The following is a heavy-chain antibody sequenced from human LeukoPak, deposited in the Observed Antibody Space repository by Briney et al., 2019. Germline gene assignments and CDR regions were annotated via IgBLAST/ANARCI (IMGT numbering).Heavy chain of an antibody. Sequence: GGSLRLSCAASRFTFSSYAMSWVRQAPGKGLEWVSAISGSGGSTYYADSVKGRSTISRDNSKNTLYLQMNSLRAEDTAVYYCAKGQTTRYYYYGMDVWGKGTTVTVSS. CDR3: AKGQTTRYYYYGMDV. V-gene: IGHV3-23*01. CDR2: ISGSGGST. CDR1: RFTFSSYA. J-gene: IGHJ6*04. D-gene: IGHD4-17*01.